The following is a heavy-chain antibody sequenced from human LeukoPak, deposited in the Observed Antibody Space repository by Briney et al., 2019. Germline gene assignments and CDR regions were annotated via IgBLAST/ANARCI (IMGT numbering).Heavy chain of an antibody. V-gene: IGHV3-21*01. D-gene: IGHD6-13*01. CDR1: GFTFSSYG. Sequence: GGSLRLSCAASGFTFSSYGMSWVRQAPGKGLEWVSAVSGGGSGTYYADSVKGRFTISRDNAKNSLYLQMNSLRAEDTAVYYCARDIAAAGTVYWGQGTLVTVSS. CDR2: VSGGGSGT. J-gene: IGHJ4*02. CDR3: ARDIAAAGTVY.